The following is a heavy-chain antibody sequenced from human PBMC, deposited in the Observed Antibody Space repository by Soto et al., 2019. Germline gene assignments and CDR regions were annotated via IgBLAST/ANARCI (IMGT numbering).Heavy chain of an antibody. Sequence: GGSLRLSCAASGFTFSSYAMHWVRQAPGKGLEWVAVISYDGSNKYYADSVKGRFTISRDNSKNTLYLQMNSLRAEDTAVYYCARTYSSGFIDYWGQGTLVTVSS. CDR1: GFTFSSYA. J-gene: IGHJ4*02. CDR2: ISYDGSNK. V-gene: IGHV3-30-3*01. CDR3: ARTYSSGFIDY. D-gene: IGHD6-19*01.